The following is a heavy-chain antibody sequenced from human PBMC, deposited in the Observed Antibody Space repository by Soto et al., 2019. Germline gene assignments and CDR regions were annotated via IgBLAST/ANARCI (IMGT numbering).Heavy chain of an antibody. CDR3: AKGRTFFDF. CDR2: ISGGDGAT. Sequence: EVHLLESGGGLVQPGGSRRLSCAASGFAFSDFALTWFRRAPGRGLEWVSDISGGDGATHNADSVKGRLTISRDDSKNTLYLQMDSLRAEDAAVYYCAKGRTFFDFWGQGTLVTVSS. D-gene: IGHD3-16*01. CDR1: GFAFSDFA. J-gene: IGHJ4*02. V-gene: IGHV3-23*01.